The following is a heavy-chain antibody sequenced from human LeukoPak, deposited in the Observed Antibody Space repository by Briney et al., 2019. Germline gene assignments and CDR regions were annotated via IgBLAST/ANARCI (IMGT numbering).Heavy chain of an antibody. V-gene: IGHV1-8*03. CDR3: ARAQNYFDTSGYQHFGY. D-gene: IGHD3-22*01. Sequence: ASVKVSCKASGYTFTSYDINWVRQATGQGLEWMGWMNPNSGTTGYAQKFQGRVTITRTTSISTAYMELSSLRSEDTAVYYCARAQNYFDTSGYQHFGYWGQGSLVTVSS. CDR2: MNPNSGTT. J-gene: IGHJ4*02. CDR1: GYTFTSYD.